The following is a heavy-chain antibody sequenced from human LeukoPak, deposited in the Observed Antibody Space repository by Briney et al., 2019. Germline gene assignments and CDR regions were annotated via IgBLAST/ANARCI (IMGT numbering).Heavy chain of an antibody. Sequence: GASVKVSCKASGGTFSNYAISWVRQAPGQGLEWMGGIIPIFGTANYAQKFRGRVTITADKSTRTAYMELSSLRSDDTAVYYCARGAVAGRFSLRPTGAYYMDVWGKGTTVTVSS. D-gene: IGHD6-13*01. CDR2: IIPIFGTA. V-gene: IGHV1-69*06. CDR1: GGTFSNYA. J-gene: IGHJ6*03. CDR3: ARGAVAGRFSLRPTGAYYMDV.